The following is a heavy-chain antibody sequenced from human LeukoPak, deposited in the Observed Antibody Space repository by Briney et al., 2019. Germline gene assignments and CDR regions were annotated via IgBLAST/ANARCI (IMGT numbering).Heavy chain of an antibody. CDR3: ARDQEYYYDSSGHNFDY. CDR1: GGSISSSSYY. CDR2: IYYSGST. Sequence: PSETLSLTCTVSGGSISSSSYYWGWIRQPPGKGLEWIGSIYYSGSTYYNPSLKSRVTISVDTSKNQFSLKLSSVTAADTAVYYCARDQEYYYDSSGHNFDYWGQGTLVTVSS. D-gene: IGHD3-22*01. J-gene: IGHJ4*02. V-gene: IGHV4-39*02.